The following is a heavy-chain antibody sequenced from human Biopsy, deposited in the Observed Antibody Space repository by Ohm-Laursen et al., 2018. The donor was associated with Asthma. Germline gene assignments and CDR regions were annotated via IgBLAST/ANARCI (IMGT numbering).Heavy chain of an antibody. CDR3: ARTYYDFLTGQVNDAFAL. Sequence: ASVKVSCKASGYTFIHFAIHWVRQAPGQRLEWMGWINAGHGNTKYSQKFQGRVTITRDTSASTAYMDLRSLRSEDTAMYYCARTYYDFLTGQVNDAFALWGQGTMVTVSS. J-gene: IGHJ3*01. CDR1: GYTFIHFA. CDR2: INAGHGNT. D-gene: IGHD3-9*01. V-gene: IGHV1-3*01.